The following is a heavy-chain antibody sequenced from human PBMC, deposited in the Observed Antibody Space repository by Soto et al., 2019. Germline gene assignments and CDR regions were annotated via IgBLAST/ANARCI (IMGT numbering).Heavy chain of an antibody. Sequence: PSETLFLTCAVYGGSFSGYYWSWIRQPPGKGLEWIGEINHSGSTNYNPSLKSRVTISVDTSKNQFSLKLSSVTAADTAVYYCARVATLYYYYYYGMDVWGQGTTVTVSS. CDR3: ARVATLYYYYYYGMDV. V-gene: IGHV4-34*01. D-gene: IGHD5-12*01. CDR1: GGSFSGYY. J-gene: IGHJ6*02. CDR2: INHSGST.